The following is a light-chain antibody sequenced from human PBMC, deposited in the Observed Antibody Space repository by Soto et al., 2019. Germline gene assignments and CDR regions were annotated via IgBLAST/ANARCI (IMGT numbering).Light chain of an antibody. V-gene: IGKV3-11*01. CDR2: DTF. Sequence: EVVWTQSRATLSLSPGVRVTLCWRSSQSIAGYLAWYQKKPGQAPRLLIYDTFNRVTGVPARFSGSGSGTDFTLSISSLEPEDFAVYYCQQRSNWPPITFGQGTRLEI. CDR3: QQRSNWPPIT. J-gene: IGKJ5*01. CDR1: QSIAGY.